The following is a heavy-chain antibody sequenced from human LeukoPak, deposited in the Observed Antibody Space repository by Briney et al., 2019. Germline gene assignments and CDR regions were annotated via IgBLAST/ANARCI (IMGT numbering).Heavy chain of an antibody. CDR2: ISYDGSNK. J-gene: IGHJ4*02. D-gene: IGHD3-10*01. Sequence: GGSLRLSCAASGFTFSSYGMHWVRQAPGKGLEWVAVISYDGSNKYYADSVKGRFTISRDNAKNSLYLQMNSLRAEDTALYYCATGVGEFHDYWGQGTLVTVSS. CDR1: GFTFSSYG. CDR3: ATGVGEFHDY. V-gene: IGHV3-30*03.